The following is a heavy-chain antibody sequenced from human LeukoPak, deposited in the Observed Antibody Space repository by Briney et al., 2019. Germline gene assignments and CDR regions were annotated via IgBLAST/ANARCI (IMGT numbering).Heavy chain of an antibody. CDR2: ISWNSGSI. Sequence: GRSLRLSCAASGFSFDEYAMHWVRQAPGKGLEWVSGISWNSGSIAYADSVKGRFAVSRDNAKNSLYLQMNSLRAEDTAFYYCAKNRGPNYDNTVYRAAGGRGPRVTVSS. D-gene: IGHD3-22*01. CDR1: GFSFDEYA. J-gene: IGHJ4*02. V-gene: IGHV3-9*01. CDR3: AKNRGPNYDNTVYRAA.